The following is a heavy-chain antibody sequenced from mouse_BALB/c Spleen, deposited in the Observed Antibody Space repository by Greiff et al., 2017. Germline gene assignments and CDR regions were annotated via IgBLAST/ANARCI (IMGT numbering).Heavy chain of an antibody. CDR1: GDSITSGY. CDR2: ISYSGST. Sequence: EVKLVESGPSLVKPSQTLSLTCSVTGDSITSGYWNWIRKFPGNKLEYMGYISYSGSTYYNPSLKSRISITRDTSKNQYYLQLNSVTTEDTATYYCALITTVGGGYYFDYWGQGTTLTVSS. CDR3: ALITTVGGGYYFDY. D-gene: IGHD1-1*01. V-gene: IGHV3-8*02. J-gene: IGHJ2*01.